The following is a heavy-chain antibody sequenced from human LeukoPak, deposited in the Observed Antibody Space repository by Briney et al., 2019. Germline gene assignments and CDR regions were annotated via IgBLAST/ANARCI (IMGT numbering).Heavy chain of an antibody. CDR2: FDPEDGET. V-gene: IGHV1-24*01. J-gene: IGHJ4*02. D-gene: IGHD4/OR15-4a*01. CDR1: GYTFTSYG. Sequence: ASVKVSCKASGYTFTSYGISWVRQAPGQGLEWMGGFDPEDGETIYAQKFQGRVTMTEDTSTDTAYMELSSLRSEDTAVYYCATWDYDYADYWGQGTLVTVSS. CDR3: ATWDYDYADY.